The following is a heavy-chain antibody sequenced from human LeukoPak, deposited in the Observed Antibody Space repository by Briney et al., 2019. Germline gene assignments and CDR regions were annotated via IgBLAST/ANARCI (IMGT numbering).Heavy chain of an antibody. V-gene: IGHV1-24*01. D-gene: IGHD2-2*01. CDR2: FDPEDGET. Sequence: ASVKVSCKVSGYTLTELSMHWVRQAPGKGLEWMGGFDPEDGETIYAQKFQDRVTMTEDTSTDTAYMELSSLRSEDTAVYYCATGRDCSSTSCYAEDWYFDLWGRGTLVTVSS. CDR1: GYTLTELS. CDR3: ATGRDCSSTSCYAEDWYFDL. J-gene: IGHJ2*01.